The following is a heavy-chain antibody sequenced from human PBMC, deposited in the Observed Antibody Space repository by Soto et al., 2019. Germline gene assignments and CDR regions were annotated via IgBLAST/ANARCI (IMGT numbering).Heavy chain of an antibody. D-gene: IGHD3-9*01. CDR3: ARDDSYYDFLTGHRYYYYGMDV. CDR2: IYYSGST. V-gene: IGHV4-59*12. J-gene: IGHJ6*02. Sequence: SETLSLTCTVSGGSISSYYWSWIRQPPGKGLEWIGYIYYSGSTNYNPSLKSRVTMSVDTSKNQFSLKLSSVTAADTAVYYCARDDSYYDFLTGHRYYYYGMDVWGQRTTVTV. CDR1: GGSISSYY.